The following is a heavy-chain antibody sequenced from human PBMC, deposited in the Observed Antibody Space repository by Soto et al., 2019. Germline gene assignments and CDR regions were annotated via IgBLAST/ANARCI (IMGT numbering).Heavy chain of an antibody. J-gene: IGHJ4*02. D-gene: IGHD6-19*01. CDR2: IYWDDEK. Sequence: QITLKESGPTLVKPTQTLTLTCTFSGFSLSSTRMAVGWIRQPPGKALEWLALIYWDDEKRYSPYLKSRLTIANDTAKNPMVLTMSNVDRVETVRYYCAHIVVAGLGYDFDYWGQGTLVTVS. CDR1: GFSLSSTRMA. V-gene: IGHV2-5*02. CDR3: AHIVVAGLGYDFDY.